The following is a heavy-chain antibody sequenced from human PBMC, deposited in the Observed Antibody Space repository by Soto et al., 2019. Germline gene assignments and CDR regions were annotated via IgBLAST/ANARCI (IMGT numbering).Heavy chain of an antibody. CDR1: GGSISSYY. CDR2: IYYSGST. D-gene: IGHD1-20*01. V-gene: IGHV4-59*01. J-gene: IGHJ2*01. CDR3: ARRVNSNGYFDL. Sequence: SETLSLTCTVSGGSISSYYWSWIRQPPGKRLEWIGYIYYSGSTNYNPSLKSRVTISVDTSKNQFSLKLSSVTAADTAVYYCARRVNSNGYFDLWGRGTLVTVS.